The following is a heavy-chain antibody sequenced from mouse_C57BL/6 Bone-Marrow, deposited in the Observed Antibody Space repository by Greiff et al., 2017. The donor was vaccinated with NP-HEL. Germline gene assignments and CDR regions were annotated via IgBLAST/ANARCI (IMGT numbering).Heavy chain of an antibody. J-gene: IGHJ1*03. V-gene: IGHV5-12*01. Sequence: EVKLMESGGGLVQPGGSLKLSCAASGFTFSDYYMYWVRQTPEKRLEWVAYISNGGGSTYYPDTVKGRFTISRDNAKNTLYLQMSRLKSEDTAMYYCARGNYLRYFDVWGTGTTVTVSS. CDR2: ISNGGGST. D-gene: IGHD5-5*01. CDR1: GFTFSDYY. CDR3: ARGNYLRYFDV.